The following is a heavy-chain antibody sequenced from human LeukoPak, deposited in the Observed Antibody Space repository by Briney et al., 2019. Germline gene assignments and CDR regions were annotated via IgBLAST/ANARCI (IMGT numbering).Heavy chain of an antibody. J-gene: IGHJ4*02. CDR2: IYYSGST. CDR1: GGSTSSYY. V-gene: IGHV4-59*08. CDR3: ARHSGAGTGFVY. D-gene: IGHD6-19*01. Sequence: PSETLSLTCTVSGGSTSSYYWSWIRQPPGEGLEWIGYIYYSGSTNYNPSLKSRLTISIDTSKNQFSLKLSSVTAADTAVYCCARHSGAGTGFVYWGQGTLVTVSS.